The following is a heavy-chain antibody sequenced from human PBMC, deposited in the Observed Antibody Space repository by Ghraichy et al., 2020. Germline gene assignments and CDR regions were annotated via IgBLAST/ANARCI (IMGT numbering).Heavy chain of an antibody. CDR2: INHSGST. D-gene: IGHD2-2*01. CDR3: ARGGRRYCSSTSCYRHGMDV. CDR1: GGSFSGYY. V-gene: IGHV4-34*01. Sequence: SETLSLTCAVYGGSFSGYYWSWIRQPPGKGLEWIGEINHSGSTNYNPSLKSRVTISVDTSKNQFSLKLSSVTAADTAVYYCARGGRRYCSSTSCYRHGMDVWGQGTTVTVSS. J-gene: IGHJ6*02.